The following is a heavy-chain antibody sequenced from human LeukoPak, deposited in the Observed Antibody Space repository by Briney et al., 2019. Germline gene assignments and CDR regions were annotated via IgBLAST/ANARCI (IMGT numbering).Heavy chain of an antibody. CDR2: ISYDGSNK. V-gene: IGHV3-30*18. J-gene: IGHJ5*02. D-gene: IGHD1-26*01. CDR1: GFTFSGYA. CDR3: AKDRLRDIVGATTHWFDP. Sequence: GGSLRLSCAASGFTFSGYAMHWVSQAPGKGLEWVAVISYDGSNKYYVDSVKGRFTISRDNSKNTLYLQMNSLRAEDTAMYYCAKDRLRDIVGATTHWFDPWGQGTLVTVSS.